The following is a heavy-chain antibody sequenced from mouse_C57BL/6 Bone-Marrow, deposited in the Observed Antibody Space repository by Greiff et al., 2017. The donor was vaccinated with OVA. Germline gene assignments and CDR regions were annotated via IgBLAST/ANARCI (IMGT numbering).Heavy chain of an antibody. CDR3: ARDRDWDWYFDV. CDR1: GYSITSGYY. Sequence: EVKLLESGPGLVKPSQSLSLTCSVTGYSITSGYYWNWIRQFPGNKLEWMGYISYDGSNNYNPSLKNRISITRDTSKNQFFLKLNSVTTEDTATYYCARDRDWDWYFDVWGTGTTVTVSS. V-gene: IGHV3-6*01. CDR2: ISYDGSN. J-gene: IGHJ1*03. D-gene: IGHD4-1*01.